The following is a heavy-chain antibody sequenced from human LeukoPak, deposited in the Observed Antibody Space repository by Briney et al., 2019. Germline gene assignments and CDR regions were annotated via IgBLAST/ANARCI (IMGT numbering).Heavy chain of an antibody. D-gene: IGHD6-19*01. V-gene: IGHV1-8*01. CDR2: MNPNSGNT. CDR1: GYPFTSYD. CDR3: ARSLIAVAGYYYYYGMDV. J-gene: IGHJ6*02. Sequence: ASVKVSCKASGYPFTSYDINWVRQATGQGLEWMGLMNPNSGNTGYAQKFQGRVTMTRNTSISTAYMELSSLRSEDTAVYYCARSLIAVAGYYYYYGMDVWGQGTTVTVSS.